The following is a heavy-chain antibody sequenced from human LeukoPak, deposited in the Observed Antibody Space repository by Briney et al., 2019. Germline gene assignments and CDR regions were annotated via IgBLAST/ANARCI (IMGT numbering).Heavy chain of an antibody. CDR3: ARAPYYDSSGYSFADY. CDR2: IIPIFGTA. Sequence: GASVKVSCKASGGTFSSWVRQAPGQGLECMGGIIPIFGTANYAQKFQGRVTITADKSTSTAYMELSSLRSEDTAVYYCARAPYYDSSGYSFADYWGQGTLVTVSS. D-gene: IGHD3-22*01. V-gene: IGHV1-69*06. J-gene: IGHJ4*02. CDR1: GGTFSS.